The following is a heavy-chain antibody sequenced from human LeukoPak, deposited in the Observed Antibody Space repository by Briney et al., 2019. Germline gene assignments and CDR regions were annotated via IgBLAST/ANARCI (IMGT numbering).Heavy chain of an antibody. CDR1: GFTFGRFW. J-gene: IGHJ3*02. D-gene: IGHD1-26*01. Sequence: GGSLRITCAASGFTFGRFWMSWVRQAPGKGLEWVANIKQDGSETHYVDSVRGRFTISRDNANNSLFLQMNSLRAEDTAVYYCARAGGATNVDAFDIWGQGTMVTVSS. CDR3: ARAGGATNVDAFDI. CDR2: IKQDGSET. V-gene: IGHV3-7*01.